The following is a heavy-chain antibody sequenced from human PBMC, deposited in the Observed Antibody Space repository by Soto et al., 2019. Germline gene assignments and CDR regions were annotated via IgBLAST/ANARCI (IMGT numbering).Heavy chain of an antibody. J-gene: IGHJ3*01. CDR3: AHSRARIGVRDGAYDV. CDR2: IYWYDYE. Sequence: QITLKESDPTMLKPRQTLTLTCIVSGFSLSNSGEGVGWLRQPPGNSLEWLALIYWYDYERYSPALRSRLPRTKYTSKNQVGLTLDNMGLVDTATYYCAHSRARIGVRDGAYDVVGHGTTVVVSS. V-gene: IGHV2-5*01. CDR1: GFSLSNSGEG. D-gene: IGHD3-10*02.